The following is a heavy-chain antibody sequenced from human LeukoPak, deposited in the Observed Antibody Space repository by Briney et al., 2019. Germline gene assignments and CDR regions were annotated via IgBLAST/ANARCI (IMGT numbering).Heavy chain of an antibody. J-gene: IGHJ4*02. CDR3: ARALTMVRGIIICPPFDY. V-gene: IGHV4-30-4*01. CDR2: IHHSGST. Sequence: SQTLSLTCTVSGGSLSSGDYYWSWIRQPPGKGLEWVGYIHHSGSTYYNPSLKNRVTISLDTSKNQFSLKLTSVTAADTAVYYCARALTMVRGIIICPPFDYWGQGTLVTVSS. CDR1: GGSLSSGDYY. D-gene: IGHD3-10*01.